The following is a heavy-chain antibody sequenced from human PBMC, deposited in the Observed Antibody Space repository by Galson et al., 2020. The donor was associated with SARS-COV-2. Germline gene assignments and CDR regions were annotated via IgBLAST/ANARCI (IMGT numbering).Heavy chain of an antibody. D-gene: IGHD3-16*02. Sequence: GGSLRLSCAASGFTFSSYDLHWVRQATGKGLEWVSAIGTAGDTYYPGSVKGRFTISRENAKNSLYLQMNSLRAGDTAVYYCARASYDYVWWSYPRGAFDSWGQGTMVTVSS. CDR3: ARASYDYVWWSYPRGAFDS. V-gene: IGHV3-13*01. CDR1: GFTFSSYD. J-gene: IGHJ3*02. CDR2: IGTAGDT.